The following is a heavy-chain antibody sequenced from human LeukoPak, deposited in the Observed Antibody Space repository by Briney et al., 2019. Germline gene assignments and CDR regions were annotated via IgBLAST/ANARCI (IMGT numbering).Heavy chain of an antibody. D-gene: IGHD5-18*01. CDR3: ARVKLKRGYSYGYGYFDY. CDR1: GGSISSYY. V-gene: IGHV4-59*01. Sequence: SETLSLTCTVSGGSISSYYWSWIRQPPGKGLEWIGYIYYSGSTNYNPSLKSQVTISVDTSKNQFSLKLSSVTAADTAVYYCARVKLKRGYSYGYGYFDYWGQGTLVTVSS. J-gene: IGHJ4*02. CDR2: IYYSGST.